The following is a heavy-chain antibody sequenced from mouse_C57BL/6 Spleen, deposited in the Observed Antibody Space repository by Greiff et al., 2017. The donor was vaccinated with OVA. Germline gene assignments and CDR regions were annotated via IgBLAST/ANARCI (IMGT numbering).Heavy chain of an antibody. V-gene: IGHV2-2*01. Sequence: QVQLKESGPGLVQPSQSLSITCTVSGFSLTSYGVHWVRQSPGKGLEWLGVIWSGGSTDYNAAFISSLSISKDNSKSQVFFKMNSLQADDTAIYYCARMVTMGKYYFDYWGQGTTLTVSS. CDR2: IWSGGST. CDR1: GFSLTSYG. J-gene: IGHJ2*01. D-gene: IGHD2-10*02. CDR3: ARMVTMGKYYFDY.